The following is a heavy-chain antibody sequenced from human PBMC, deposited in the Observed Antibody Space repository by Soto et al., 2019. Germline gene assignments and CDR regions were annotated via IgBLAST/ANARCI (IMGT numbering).Heavy chain of an antibody. CDR3: SRRAPRWFDP. CDR2: INSSGST. J-gene: IGHJ5*02. CDR1: GGSFGSSAYY. Sequence: SETLSLTCTVSGGSFGSSAYYWGWIRRAPGKGLEWIGSINSSGSTFSNPSLKSRVTLSVDTSKNQFSLKLTSVTAADTALYYWSRRAPRWFDPWGQGTLVTGS. V-gene: IGHV4-39*01.